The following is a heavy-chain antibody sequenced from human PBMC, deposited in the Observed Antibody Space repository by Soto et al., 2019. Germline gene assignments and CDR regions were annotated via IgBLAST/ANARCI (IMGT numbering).Heavy chain of an antibody. V-gene: IGHV1-69*06. D-gene: IGHD6-6*01. CDR1: GGTFSSYA. CDR3: ASSSSIAARLDYYYYGMDV. J-gene: IGHJ6*02. CDR2: IIPIFGTA. Sequence: SVKVSCKASGGTFSSYAISWVRQAPGQGLEWMGGIIPIFGTANYAQKFQGRVTITADKSTSTAYMELSSLRSEDTAVYYCASSSSIAARLDYYYYGMDVWGQGTTVTVSS.